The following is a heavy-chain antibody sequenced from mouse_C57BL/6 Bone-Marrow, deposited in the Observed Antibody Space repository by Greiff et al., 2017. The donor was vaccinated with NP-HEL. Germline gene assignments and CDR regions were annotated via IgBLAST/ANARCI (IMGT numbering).Heavy chain of an antibody. V-gene: IGHV5-9-1*02. CDR2: ISSGGDYI. Sequence: EVKVEESGAGLVKPGGSLKLSCAASGFTFSSYAMSWVRQTPEKRLEWVAYISSGGDYIYYADTVKGRFTISRDNARNTLYLQMSSLTSEDTAMYYCTRVGTTVVGGYFDVWGTGTTVTVSS. J-gene: IGHJ1*03. CDR3: TRVGTTVVGGYFDV. D-gene: IGHD1-1*01. CDR1: GFTFSSYA.